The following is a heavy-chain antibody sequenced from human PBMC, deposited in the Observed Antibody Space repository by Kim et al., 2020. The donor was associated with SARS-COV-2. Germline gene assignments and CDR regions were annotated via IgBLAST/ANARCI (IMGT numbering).Heavy chain of an antibody. CDR3: SRGVRGLAGPLYY. Sequence: SETLSLTCAVYGGSFSGYYWSWIRQPPGKGLEWIGEINNSGSTNYNPSLKSRVTILVDTSKNQSSLKLSSVTAADTAVYYCSRGVRGLAGPLYYWGQGTLVTVSS. D-gene: IGHD6-19*01. V-gene: IGHV4-34*01. CDR1: GGSFSGYY. J-gene: IGHJ4*02. CDR2: INNSGST.